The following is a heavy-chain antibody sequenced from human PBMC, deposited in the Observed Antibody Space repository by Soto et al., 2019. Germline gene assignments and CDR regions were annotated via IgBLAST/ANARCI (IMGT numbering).Heavy chain of an antibody. D-gene: IGHD5-18*01. J-gene: IGHJ4*02. CDR1: GYSFTSYD. V-gene: IGHV1-8*01. CDR3: ARDVGYGLIDY. Sequence: QVQLAQSGAEVKKPGASVKVSCKASGYSFTSYDINWVRQATGQGLEWMGWMNPNSGNTGYAQKFQGRVTMTTDTSTSTAYMELRSLRSDDTAVYYCARDVGYGLIDYWGQGTLVTVSS. CDR2: MNPNSGNT.